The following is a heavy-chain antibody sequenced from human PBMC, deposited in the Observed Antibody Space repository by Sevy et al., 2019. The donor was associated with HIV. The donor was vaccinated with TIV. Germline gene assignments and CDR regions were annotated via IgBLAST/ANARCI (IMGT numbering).Heavy chain of an antibody. CDR3: AREGDDSSGYYLLGYYYGMDV. CDR2: ISYDGSNK. V-gene: IGHV3-30-3*01. J-gene: IGHJ6*02. D-gene: IGHD3-22*01. Sequence: GGSLRLSCAASGFTFSSYAMHWVRQAPGKGLEWVAVISYDGSNKYYADSVKGQFTISRDNSKNTLYLQMNSLRAEDTAVYYCAREGDDSSGYYLLGYYYGMDVWGQGTTVTVSS. CDR1: GFTFSSYA.